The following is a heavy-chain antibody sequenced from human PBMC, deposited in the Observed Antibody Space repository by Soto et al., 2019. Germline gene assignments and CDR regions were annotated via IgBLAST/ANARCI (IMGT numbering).Heavy chain of an antibody. CDR3: AGGGVRGVVTRTRDYYGMDV. CDR2: IYPGDSDT. J-gene: IGHJ6*02. CDR1: GYNFTNYW. V-gene: IGHV5-51*01. Sequence: GESLKISCKGSGYNFTNYWIGWARKXPGKGLESMGIIYPGDSDTRYSPSFQGQVTISADKSISTAYLQWSSLKASDTAMYYCAGGGVRGVVTRTRDYYGMDVWGQGTTVTVSS. D-gene: IGHD3-10*01.